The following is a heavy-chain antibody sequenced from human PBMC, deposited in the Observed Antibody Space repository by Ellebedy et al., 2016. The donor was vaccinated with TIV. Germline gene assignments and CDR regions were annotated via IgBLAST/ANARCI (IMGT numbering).Heavy chain of an antibody. V-gene: IGHV3-53*01. J-gene: IGHJ4*02. CDR2: IYPDGGA. CDR1: GFTVSSNY. D-gene: IGHD1-1*01. CDR3: ARATLYNRGDN. Sequence: GGSLRLXXAASGFTVSSNYMNWVRQAPGKGLEWVSIIYPDGGAYYAGSVKGRFTISRDSSQNTLSLQMNSLRVEDPAVYYCARATLYNRGDNWGQGTLVTVSA.